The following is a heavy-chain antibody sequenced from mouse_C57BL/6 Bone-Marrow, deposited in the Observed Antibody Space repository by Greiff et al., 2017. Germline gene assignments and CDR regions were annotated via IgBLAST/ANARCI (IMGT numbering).Heavy chain of an antibody. CDR3: ARSRSVAFYYDDADGYWCFDV. J-gene: IGHJ1*03. V-gene: IGHV1-9*01. CDR1: GYTFTGYW. D-gene: IGHD2-4*01. CDR2: ILPGSGST. Sequence: QVQLKESGAELMKPGASVKLSCKATGYTFTGYWIEWVKQRPGHGLEWIGEILPGSGSTNYNEKFKGKATFTADPSSNTAYMHVSSLTTDDSAIYCWARSRSVAFYYDDADGYWCFDVWGTGTTVTVSS.